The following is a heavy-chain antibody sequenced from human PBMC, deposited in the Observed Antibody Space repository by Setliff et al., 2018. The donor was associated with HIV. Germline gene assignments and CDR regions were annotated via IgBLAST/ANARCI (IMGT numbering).Heavy chain of an antibody. V-gene: IGHV4-4*07. CDR1: GGSISSHY. CDR3: ARDGVQYSSGWNGYYCDY. J-gene: IGHJ4*02. CDR2: IYNSGNT. D-gene: IGHD6-19*01. Sequence: SETLSLTCTVSGGSISSHYWSWIRQPAGKGLEWIGRIYNSGNTNYNPSLKSRVNMSVDASKNQFSLNLKSVTAAHTAVYYCARDGVQYSSGWNGYYCDYWGQGTLVTVSS.